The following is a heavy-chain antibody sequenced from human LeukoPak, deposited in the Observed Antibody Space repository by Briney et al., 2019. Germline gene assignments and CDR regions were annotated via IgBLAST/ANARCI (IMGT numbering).Heavy chain of an antibody. CDR2: IYYTGST. CDR3: ARSGQWELPDY. CDR1: GVSISSYY. D-gene: IGHD1-26*01. Sequence: SETLSLTCTVSGVSISSYYWSWLRQPPGKGLEWIGYIYYTGSTNYNPSLTSRVTISIDTSKNQFSLKLSSVTAADTAVYYCARSGQWELPDYWGQGTLVTVSS. V-gene: IGHV4-59*01. J-gene: IGHJ4*02.